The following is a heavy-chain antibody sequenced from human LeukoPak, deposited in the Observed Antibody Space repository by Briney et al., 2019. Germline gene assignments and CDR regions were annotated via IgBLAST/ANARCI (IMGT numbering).Heavy chain of an antibody. CDR3: AGARRIVLMVYASLPFQD. Sequence: ASVKVSCKASGYTFTSYGISWVRQAPGQGLEWMGRIIPILGIANYAQKFQGRVTITADKSTSTAYMELSSLRPEDTAVYYCAGARRIVLMVYASLPFQDWGQGTLVTVSS. D-gene: IGHD2-8*01. V-gene: IGHV1-69*04. CDR1: GYTFTSYG. J-gene: IGHJ4*02. CDR2: IIPILGIA.